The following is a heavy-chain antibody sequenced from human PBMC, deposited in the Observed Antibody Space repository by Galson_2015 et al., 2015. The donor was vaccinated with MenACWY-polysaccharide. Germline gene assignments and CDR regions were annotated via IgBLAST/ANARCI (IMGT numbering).Heavy chain of an antibody. CDR3: ARDPWYYDSQDYYYGMDV. CDR2: ISYDGSNK. D-gene: IGHD3-3*01. V-gene: IGHV3-30-3*01. Sequence: SLRLSCAASGFTFSCYAMHWVRQAPGKGLEWVAVISYDGSNKYYADSVKGRFTISRDNSKNTLYLQMNSLRAEDTAVYYCARDPWYYDSQDYYYGMDVWGQETTVTVSS. CDR1: GFTFSCYA. J-gene: IGHJ6*02.